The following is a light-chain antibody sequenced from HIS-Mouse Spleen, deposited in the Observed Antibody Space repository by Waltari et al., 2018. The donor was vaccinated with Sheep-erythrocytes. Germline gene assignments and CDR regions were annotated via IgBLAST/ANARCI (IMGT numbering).Light chain of an antibody. CDR3: QAWDSSTAWNVV. J-gene: IGLJ2*01. CDR2: QDS. V-gene: IGLV3-1*01. CDR1: KLGDKY. Sequence: SYELTQPPSVSVSPGQTASITCSGDKLGDKYACWYQQKPGQSPVLVIYQDSKRPSEIPGRFSGSNSGNTATLTISGTQAMDEADYYCQAWDSSTAWNVVFGGGTKLTVL.